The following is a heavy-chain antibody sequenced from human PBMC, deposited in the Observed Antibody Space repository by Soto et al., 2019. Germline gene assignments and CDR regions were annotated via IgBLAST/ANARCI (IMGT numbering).Heavy chain of an antibody. CDR2: IWYDGTNK. D-gene: IGHD4-17*01. CDR1: GFSLTSYG. Sequence: QVQLVESGGGVVQPGRSLRLSCATSGFSLTSYGMHWVRQGPGKGLEWVAVIWYDGTNKYYADSVKGRFTISRDNSKNTLYLQMNSLRDEDTAVYYCTRDLHTTVTGHDAFDIWGQGTMVTVSS. V-gene: IGHV3-33*01. J-gene: IGHJ3*02. CDR3: TRDLHTTVTGHDAFDI.